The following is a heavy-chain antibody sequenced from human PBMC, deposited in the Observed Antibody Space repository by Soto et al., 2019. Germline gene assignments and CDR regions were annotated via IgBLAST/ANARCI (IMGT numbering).Heavy chain of an antibody. CDR1: GGSISGYY. V-gene: IGHV4-59*01. CDR2: IYHSGTI. J-gene: IGHJ4*02. CDR3: ARTQMATLYFDY. Sequence: SETLSLTCTVSGGSISGYYWSWMRQPPGQGLEWIGYIYHSGTIRYNPSLESRVTISVDTSKNQFSLKLASVTAADTAVYYCARTQMATLYFDYWGQGTLVTVSS. D-gene: IGHD5-12*01.